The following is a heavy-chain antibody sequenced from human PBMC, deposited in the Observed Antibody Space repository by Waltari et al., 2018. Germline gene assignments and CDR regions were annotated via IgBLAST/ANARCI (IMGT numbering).Heavy chain of an antibody. CDR3: ARHGTRITMTSSFDY. CDR2: IYHSGGT. D-gene: IGHD3-3*01. CDR1: GYSISRGFY. J-gene: IGHJ4*02. V-gene: IGHV4-38-2*01. Sequence: QVKLQESGPGLVKPSEPLSLPCVVSGYSISRGFYWGGIRQPPGKGLVRIGRIYHSGGTYYNPSLKSRVTISVDTSKNQFSLKLSSVTAADTAVYYCARHGTRITMTSSFDYWGQGTLVTVSS.